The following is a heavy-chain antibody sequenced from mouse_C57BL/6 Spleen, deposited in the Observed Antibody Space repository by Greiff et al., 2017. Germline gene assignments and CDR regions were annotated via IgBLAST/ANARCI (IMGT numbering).Heavy chain of an antibody. CDR2: INPSNGGN. CDR3: ASAGLLRYYVDY. Sequence: QVQLQQPGTELVQPGASVKLSCKASGYTFTSYWMNWVKQRPGEGLEWIGHINPSNGGNNYIEKFKSKATLTVDKSSSTAYMQLSSLTSEDSAVDYCASAGLLRYYVDYWGKGTTLTVAS. CDR1: GYTFTSYW. D-gene: IGHD1-1*01. V-gene: IGHV1-53*01. J-gene: IGHJ2*01.